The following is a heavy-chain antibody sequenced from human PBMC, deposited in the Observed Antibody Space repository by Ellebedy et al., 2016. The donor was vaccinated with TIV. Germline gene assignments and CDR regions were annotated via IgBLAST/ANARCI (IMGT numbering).Heavy chain of an antibody. D-gene: IGHD4-23*01. V-gene: IGHV3-23*01. CDR3: AKAHDNGGNSNWYLDL. CDR2: LSGSGGST. J-gene: IGHJ2*01. Sequence: GESLKISCVASGFTFSSYAMSWVRQAPGKGLEWVSSLSGSGGSTYYADSVKGRFTISRDNSKNTLYLQMNSLRAEDTAVYYCAKAHDNGGNSNWYLDLWGRGTLVTVSS. CDR1: GFTFSSYA.